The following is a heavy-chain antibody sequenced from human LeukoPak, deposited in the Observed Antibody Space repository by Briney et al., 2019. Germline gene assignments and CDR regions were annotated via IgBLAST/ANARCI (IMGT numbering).Heavy chain of an antibody. CDR3: ARYYSDAFDV. D-gene: IGHD3-10*01. Sequence: GGSLRLSCAASGFTFSDYYMTWIRHAPGKGLEWLSYISATTGRIIYYADSVKGRFTISRDNTKNSLFLQMVSLRVEDTALYYCARYYSDAFDVWGQGTVVTVSS. CDR1: GFTFSDYY. V-gene: IGHV3-11*04. CDR2: ISATTGRII. J-gene: IGHJ3*01.